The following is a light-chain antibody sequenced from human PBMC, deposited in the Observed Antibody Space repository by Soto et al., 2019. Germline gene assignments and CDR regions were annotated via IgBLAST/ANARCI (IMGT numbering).Light chain of an antibody. CDR2: DAS. CDR3: QQYGSSPQT. CDR1: QSISNNY. J-gene: IGKJ1*01. V-gene: IGKV3-20*01. Sequence: EIVLTQSPGTLSLSPGERATLSCRASQSISNNYLAWYQQKPGQAPRLLIYDASSRATGIPDRFSGSGSGTDFTLTSSRLEPEDFAVYYCQQYGSSPQTFGQGTKVEIK.